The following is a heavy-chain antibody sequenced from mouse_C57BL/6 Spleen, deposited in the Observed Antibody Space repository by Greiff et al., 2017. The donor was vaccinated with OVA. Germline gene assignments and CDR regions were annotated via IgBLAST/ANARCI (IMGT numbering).Heavy chain of an antibody. CDR2: IYPGDGDT. J-gene: IGHJ2*01. V-gene: IGHV1-82*01. D-gene: IGHD1-1*01. CDR1: GYAFSSSW. CDR3: ARWGVLHSPFDY. Sequence: VQLQQSGPELVKPGASVKISCKASGYAFSSSWMNWVKQRPGKGLEWIGRIYPGDGDTNYNGKFKGKATLTADKSSSTAYMQLSSLTSEDSAVDSCARWGVLHSPFDYWGQGTTLTVSS.